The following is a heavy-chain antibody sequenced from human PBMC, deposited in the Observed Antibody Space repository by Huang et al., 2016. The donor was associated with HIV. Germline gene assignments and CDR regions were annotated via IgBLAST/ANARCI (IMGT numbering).Heavy chain of an antibody. D-gene: IGHD3-10*01. J-gene: IGHJ4*02. V-gene: IGHV3-30-3*01. CDR2: RSYEGSNK. CDR1: GFIFSSYA. Sequence: QVQLVESGGGVVQPGRSLRLSCVASGFIFSSYAMHWVRQAPGEGLVWVALRSYEGSNKYYADSVMGRFTISRENSKNTLSLQMNSLIGEDTAMYYCTKGFLNDVGELFSVYWGQGTLVTVSS. CDR3: TKGFLNDVGELFSVY.